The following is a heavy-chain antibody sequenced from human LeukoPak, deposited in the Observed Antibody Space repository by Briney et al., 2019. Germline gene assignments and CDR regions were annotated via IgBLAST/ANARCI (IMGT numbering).Heavy chain of an antibody. CDR2: INPTSGGT. Sequence: ASVKVSCKASGYTFAGYYIHWVRQAPGQGLEWMGWINPTSGGTKYAQKFQGRVTMTRDTSISTAYMELSRLRADDTAVFYCARGGSAWDNPFDYWGQGTLVTVSS. V-gene: IGHV1-2*02. J-gene: IGHJ4*02. D-gene: IGHD6-19*01. CDR1: GYTFAGYY. CDR3: ARGGSAWDNPFDY.